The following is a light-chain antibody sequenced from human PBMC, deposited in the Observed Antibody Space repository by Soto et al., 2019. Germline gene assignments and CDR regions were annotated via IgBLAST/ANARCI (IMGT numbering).Light chain of an antibody. CDR3: QQRSNWPRT. V-gene: IGKV3-11*01. Sequence: EIVLTQSPATLSLSPGERATLSCRASQSVSSYLAWYQQRPGQAPRPLIYDASNRATGIPAGFSGSGSGTDFTLTISSLEPEDSAVYFCQQRSNWPRTFGQGTRVEIK. CDR2: DAS. CDR1: QSVSSY. J-gene: IGKJ1*01.